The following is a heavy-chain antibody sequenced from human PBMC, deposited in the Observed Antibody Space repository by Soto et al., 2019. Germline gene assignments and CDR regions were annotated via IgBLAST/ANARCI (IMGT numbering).Heavy chain of an antibody. CDR2: IRWNSGSI. CDR3: AKDIEFYSSSLLDY. CDR1: GFTFDDYA. D-gene: IGHD6-6*01. V-gene: IGHV3-9*01. Sequence: EVQLVESGGGLVQPGRSLRLSCAASGFTFDDYAMHWVRQAPGKGLEWVSGIRWNSGSIGYADSVKGRFTISRDNAKNSLYLQMNSLRAEDTALYYCAKDIEFYSSSLLDYWGQGTLVTVSS. J-gene: IGHJ4*02.